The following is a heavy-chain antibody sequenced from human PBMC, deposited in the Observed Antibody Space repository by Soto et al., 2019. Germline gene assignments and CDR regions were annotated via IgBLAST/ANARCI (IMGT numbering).Heavy chain of an antibody. V-gene: IGHV4-59*01. CDR2: IYYSGST. D-gene: IGHD1-1*01. CDR3: ASYRNWKGYYGMDF. Sequence: SETLSLTCTVSGGSISSYYWSWIRQPPGKGLEWIGYIYYSGSTNYNPSLKSRVTISVDTSKNQFSLKLNSVTAADTAVYYCASYRNWKGYYGMDFWGQGTTVTVSS. J-gene: IGHJ6*02. CDR1: GGSISSYY.